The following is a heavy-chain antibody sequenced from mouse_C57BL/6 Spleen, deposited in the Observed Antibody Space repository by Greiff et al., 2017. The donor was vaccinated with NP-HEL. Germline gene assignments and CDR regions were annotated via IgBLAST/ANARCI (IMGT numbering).Heavy chain of an antibody. CDR2: ISRGSGNI. CDR1: GFTFSDYG. CDR3: GRLVFAY. V-gene: IGHV5-17*01. Sequence: EVHLVESGGGLVKPGGSLKLSCAASGFTFSDYGMHWVRQAPEKGLEWVAYISRGSGNIYYADKVKGRFTFSRDNAKNTLFLQMTSLRSEDTAMYYCGRLVFAYWGQGTLVTVSA. J-gene: IGHJ3*01.